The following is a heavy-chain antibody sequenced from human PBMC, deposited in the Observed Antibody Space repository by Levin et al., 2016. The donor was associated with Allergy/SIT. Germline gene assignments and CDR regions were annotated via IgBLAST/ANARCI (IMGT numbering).Heavy chain of an antibody. Sequence: VRQMPGKGLEWMGIIYPGDSDTRKSPSFQGQVTMSADKSISTVYLQWSSLKASDTARYYCVRHHERYCSSASCYYDYWGQGTLVTVSS. CDR2: IYPGDSDT. CDR3: VRHHERYCSSASCYYDY. V-gene: IGHV5-51*01. J-gene: IGHJ4*02. D-gene: IGHD2-2*01.